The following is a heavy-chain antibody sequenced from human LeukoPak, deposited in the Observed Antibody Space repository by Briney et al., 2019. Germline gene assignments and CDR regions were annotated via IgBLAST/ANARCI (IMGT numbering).Heavy chain of an antibody. Sequence: ASVKVSCKASGYTFTGYYMHWVRQAPEQGLGWMGWINPNSGGTNYAQKFQGRVTMTRDTSISTAYMELSRLRSDDTAVYYCARSWIVGDFDYWGQGTLATVSS. J-gene: IGHJ4*02. CDR2: INPNSGGT. V-gene: IGHV1-2*02. CDR3: ARSWIVGDFDY. D-gene: IGHD3-10*01. CDR1: GYTFTGYY.